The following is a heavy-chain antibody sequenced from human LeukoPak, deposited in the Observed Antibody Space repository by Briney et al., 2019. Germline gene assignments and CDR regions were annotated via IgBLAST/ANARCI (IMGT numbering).Heavy chain of an antibody. J-gene: IGHJ4*02. D-gene: IGHD2-2*01. V-gene: IGHV3-9*01. CDR2: ISWNGDTI. Sequence: GMSLRLSCVASGFTFDEYAIHWVRQAPGKGLEWVSAISWNGDTIDYADSVKGRFTVSRDNAKNSLYLQMNSLRPEDTAFYFCTKSGCSGTSCYVNYWGQGTLVAVSS. CDR1: GFTFDEYA. CDR3: TKSGCSGTSCYVNY.